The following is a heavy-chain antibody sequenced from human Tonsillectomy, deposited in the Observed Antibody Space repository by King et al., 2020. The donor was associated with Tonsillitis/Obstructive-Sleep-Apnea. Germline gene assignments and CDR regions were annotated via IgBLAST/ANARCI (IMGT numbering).Heavy chain of an antibody. D-gene: IGHD3-22*01. CDR2: MYYSGST. CDR3: ARHPTYYYDSSGYRYGMDV. Sequence: VQLQESGPGLAKPSETLSLTCTVSGGSISSYYWSWIRQPPGKGLEWIGYMYYSGSTNYNPSLKSRVTISVETSKNQFSLKVSSVTAADTAVYYCARHPTYYYDSSGYRYGMDVWGQGTTVTVSS. J-gene: IGHJ6*02. CDR1: GGSISSYY. V-gene: IGHV4-59*08.